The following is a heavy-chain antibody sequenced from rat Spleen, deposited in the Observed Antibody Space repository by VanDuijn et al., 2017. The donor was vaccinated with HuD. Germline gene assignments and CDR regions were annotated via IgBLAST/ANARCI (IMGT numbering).Heavy chain of an antibody. CDR3: AKDLDYGPDY. CDR2: ISSGGNT. Sequence: QVQLKESGPDLVRPSQTLSLTCTVSGFSLTTYGVSWVRQPPGKGLEWIAGISSGGNTYHNSGLKSRLSISRDTSESQVYLKMNSLQSEDTATYYCAKDLDYGPDYWGQGVMVTVSS. D-gene: IGHD1-11*01. V-gene: IGHV2S8*01. J-gene: IGHJ2*01. CDR1: GFSLTTYG.